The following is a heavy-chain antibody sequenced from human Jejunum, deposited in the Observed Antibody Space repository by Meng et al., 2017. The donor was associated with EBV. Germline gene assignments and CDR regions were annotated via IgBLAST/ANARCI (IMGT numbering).Heavy chain of an antibody. CDR2: MNPSNGKT. V-gene: IGHV1-8*01. CDR1: GFTFNNYD. CDR3: ARGAQPVDL. Sequence: QVQLVQSGAEVKKPWASVKVSCKASGFTFNNYDIKWVRQASGQGLEWMGWMNPSNGKTGYAQKFQGRVTMTRDASTSTAYMELSSLRSDDTAVYFCARGAQPVDLWGQGTLVTVSS. D-gene: IGHD5-18*01. J-gene: IGHJ5*02.